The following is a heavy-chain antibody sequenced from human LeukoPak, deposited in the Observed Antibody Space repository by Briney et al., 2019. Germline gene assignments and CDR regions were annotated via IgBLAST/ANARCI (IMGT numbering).Heavy chain of an antibody. V-gene: IGHV3-23*01. CDR3: AKDSTPYCYGWVNWFDP. CDR2: ISGSGGST. D-gene: IGHD5-18*01. Sequence: PGGSLRLSCVVSGITFSSYAMSWVRQAPGKGLDCVSAISGSGGSTYCADSVKGRFTISRDNSKNTLYLQMNSLRAEDTAVYYCAKDSTPYCYGWVNWFDPWGQGTLVTVSS. CDR1: GITFSSYA. J-gene: IGHJ5*02.